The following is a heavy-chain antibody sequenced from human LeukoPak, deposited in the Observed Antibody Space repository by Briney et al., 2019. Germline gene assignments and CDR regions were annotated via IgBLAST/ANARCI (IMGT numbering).Heavy chain of an antibody. CDR1: GGSFSGYY. Sequence: SETLSLTCTVYGGSFSGYYWSWIRQPPGKGLEWIGEINHSGSTNYNPSLKSRVTISVDTSKNQFSLKLSSVTAADTAVYYCARLMDLYDSSGYYPDYWGQGTLVTVSS. D-gene: IGHD3-22*01. CDR3: ARLMDLYDSSGYYPDY. CDR2: INHSGST. J-gene: IGHJ4*02. V-gene: IGHV4-34*01.